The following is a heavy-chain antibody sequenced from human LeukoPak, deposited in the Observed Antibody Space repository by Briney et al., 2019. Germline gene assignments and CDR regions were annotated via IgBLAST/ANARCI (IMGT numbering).Heavy chain of an antibody. CDR2: INHSGST. V-gene: IGHV4-34*01. Sequence: KPSETLSLTCAVYGGSFSGYYWSWIRQPPGKGLEWIGEINHSGSTNYNPSLKSRVTISVDTSKNQFSLKLSSVTAADTAVYYCARQFTTYDYVWGSYRYYFDYWGQGNLVTVSS. CDR3: ARQFTTYDYVWGSYRYYFDY. J-gene: IGHJ4*02. CDR1: GGSFSGYY. D-gene: IGHD3-16*02.